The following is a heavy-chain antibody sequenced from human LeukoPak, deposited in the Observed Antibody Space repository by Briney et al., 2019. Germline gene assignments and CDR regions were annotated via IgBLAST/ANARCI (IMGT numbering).Heavy chain of an antibody. Sequence: PGRSLRLSCGVSEFTFDDYVIHWVRQGPGKGLEWVASMSCTGGSIAYADSVKGRFNIFRDNAQSSLYLQMNSLRAEDTAFYYCARSSGSYDGYYGVEVWGQGTTVIVSS. V-gene: IGHV3-9*01. D-gene: IGHD6-19*01. CDR2: MSCTGGSI. CDR1: EFTFDDYV. CDR3: ARSSGSYDGYYGVEV. J-gene: IGHJ6*02.